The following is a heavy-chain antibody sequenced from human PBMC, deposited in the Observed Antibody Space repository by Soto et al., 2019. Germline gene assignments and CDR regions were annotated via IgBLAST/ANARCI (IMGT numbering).Heavy chain of an antibody. CDR1: GFSLRNSGVG. CDR3: AHLTTGGFYFDY. CDR2: IYWDADK. V-gene: IGHV2-5*02. J-gene: IGHJ4*02. D-gene: IGHD4-17*01. Sequence: QITLKESGPTLVKPTQTLTLTCTFSGFSLRNSGVGVGWIRQPPGKALEWLALIYWDADKRYSPSLKSRLTITKDPSKNQVVLTMTHMNPVDTATYYCAHLTTGGFYFDYWGQGTLVTVSS.